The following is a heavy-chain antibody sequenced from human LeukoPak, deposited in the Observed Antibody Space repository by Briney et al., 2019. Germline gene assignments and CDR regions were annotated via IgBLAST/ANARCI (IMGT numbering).Heavy chain of an antibody. J-gene: IGHJ4*02. D-gene: IGHD5-12*01. CDR3: AREPTSGREPTSGRPLDY. CDR2: IYSSGSS. Sequence: SETLSLTCTVSGGSISGYFWSWIRQPAGKGLEWIGRIYSSGSSNYNPSLKSRVTMSLDTSKNHLSLNLSSVTAADTAVYYRAREPTSGREPTSGRPLDYWGQGTLVTVSS. CDR1: GGSISGYF. V-gene: IGHV4-4*07.